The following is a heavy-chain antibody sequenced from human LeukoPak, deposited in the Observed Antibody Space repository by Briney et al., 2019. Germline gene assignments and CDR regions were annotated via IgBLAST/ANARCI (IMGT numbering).Heavy chain of an antibody. CDR3: AKFHYDFWSGYYISPDAFDI. Sequence: GSLRLSCAASGFTFSSYAMSWVRQAPGKGLEWVSAISGSGGSTYYADSVKGRFTISRDNSKNTLYLQMASLRAEDTAVYYCAKFHYDFWSGYYISPDAFDIWGQGTMVTVSS. CDR2: ISGSGGST. J-gene: IGHJ3*02. D-gene: IGHD3-3*01. V-gene: IGHV3-23*01. CDR1: GFTFSSYA.